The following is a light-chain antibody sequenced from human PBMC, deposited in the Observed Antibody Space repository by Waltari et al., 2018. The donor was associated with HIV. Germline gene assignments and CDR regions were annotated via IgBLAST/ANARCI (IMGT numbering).Light chain of an antibody. V-gene: IGKV3-20*01. J-gene: IGKJ4*01. CDR3: QQYGGSPLT. Sequence: EIVLTQSPGTLSLSAGERATLSCRASQSLGSSDLAWYQQRPGTAPSLLIYATCTRATGIPDRFSGSGSGTDFTLTISRLEPEDFAFYYCQQYGGSPLTFGGGTKVEI. CDR2: ATC. CDR1: QSLGSSD.